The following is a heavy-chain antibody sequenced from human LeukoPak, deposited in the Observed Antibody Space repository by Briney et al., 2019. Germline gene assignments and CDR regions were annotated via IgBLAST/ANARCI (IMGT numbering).Heavy chain of an antibody. V-gene: IGHV1-2*06. J-gene: IGHJ6*02. CDR1: GYTSTGYY. CDR3: ARVRVTLPLVRYYYGMDV. CDR2: INPNSGGT. D-gene: IGHD6-13*01. Sequence: ASVKVSCKASGYTSTGYYMHWVRQAPGQGLEWMGRINPNSGGTNYAQKFQGRVTMTRDTSISTAYMELSRLRSDDTAVYYCARVRVTLPLVRYYYGMDVWGQGTTVTVSS.